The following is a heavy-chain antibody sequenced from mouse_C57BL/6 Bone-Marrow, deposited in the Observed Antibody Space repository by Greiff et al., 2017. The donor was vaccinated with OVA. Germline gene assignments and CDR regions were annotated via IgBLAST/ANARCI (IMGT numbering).Heavy chain of an antibody. CDR3: ARCGYGFDY. J-gene: IGHJ2*01. CDR1: GYTFTSYW. CDR2: IHPNSGST. Sequence: QVQLQQPGAELVKPGASVKLSCKASGYTFTSYWMHWVKQRPGQGLEWIGMIHPNSGSTNYNEKFKSKATLTVDKSSSTAYRQLSSLTTEDSAVDDCARCGYGFDYWGQGTTLTVSS. D-gene: IGHD2-2*01. V-gene: IGHV1-64*01.